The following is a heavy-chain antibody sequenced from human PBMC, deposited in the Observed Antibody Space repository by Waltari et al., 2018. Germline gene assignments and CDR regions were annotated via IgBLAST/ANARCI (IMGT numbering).Heavy chain of an antibody. Sequence: EVQLVESGGGLVQPGGSLRLSCAASGFTFSNNWWTWVRQAPGKGLELLANINQEGSEKYSVESVNGRFTISRDNAKNSLYRQRNSLRADDTAVYYCTRGGDDSSWYWRNWGQGTLVTVSS. CDR2: INQEGSEK. V-gene: IGHV3-7*01. CDR1: GFTFSNNW. CDR3: TRGGDDSSWYWRN. J-gene: IGHJ4*02. D-gene: IGHD6-13*01.